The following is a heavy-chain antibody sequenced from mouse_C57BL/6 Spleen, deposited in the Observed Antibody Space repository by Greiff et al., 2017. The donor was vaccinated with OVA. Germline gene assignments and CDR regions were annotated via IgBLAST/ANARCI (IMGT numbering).Heavy chain of an antibody. CDR3: ASHYYFSSYEDY. V-gene: IGHV1-69*01. CDR2: IDPSDSYT. CDR1: GYTFTSYW. D-gene: IGHD1-1*01. Sequence: QVQLQQPGAELVMPGASVKLSCKASGYTFTSYWMHWVKQRPGQGLEWIGEIDPSDSYTNYNQKFKGKTTLTVDKSSSTAYMQLSSLTSEDSAVYYCASHYYFSSYEDYWGQGTTLTVSS. J-gene: IGHJ2*01.